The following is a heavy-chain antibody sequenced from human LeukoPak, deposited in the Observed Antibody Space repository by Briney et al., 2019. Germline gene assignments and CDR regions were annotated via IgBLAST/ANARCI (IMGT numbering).Heavy chain of an antibody. CDR2: IYHSGST. CDR3: AREMTTVTTTIDY. CDR1: GYSISSGYY. Sequence: SETLSLTCAVSGYSISSGYYWGWIRQPPGKGLEWIGSIYHSGSTYYNPSLKSQVTISVDTSKNQFSLKLSSVTAADTAVYYCAREMTTVTTTIDYWGQGTLVTVSS. J-gene: IGHJ4*02. D-gene: IGHD4-17*01. V-gene: IGHV4-38-2*01.